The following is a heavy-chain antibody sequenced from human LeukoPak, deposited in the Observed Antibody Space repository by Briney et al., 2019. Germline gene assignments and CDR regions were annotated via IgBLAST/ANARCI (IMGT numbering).Heavy chain of an antibody. CDR1: GYTFTSYG. CDR3: ARERGLEYDSSGYYLY. J-gene: IGHJ4*02. Sequence: ASVKVSCKASGYTFTSYGISWVRQAPGQGLEWMGWINPNSGGTNYAQKFQGRVTMTRDTSISTAYMELSRLRSDDTAVYYCARERGLEYDSSGYYLYWGQGTLVTVSS. CDR2: INPNSGGT. V-gene: IGHV1-2*02. D-gene: IGHD3-22*01.